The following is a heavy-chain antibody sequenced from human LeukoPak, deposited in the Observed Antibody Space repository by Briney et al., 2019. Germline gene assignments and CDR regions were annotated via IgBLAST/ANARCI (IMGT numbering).Heavy chain of an antibody. CDR3: AREGDSSGWLNSNYYYGMDV. J-gene: IGHJ6*02. V-gene: IGHV3-33*01. Sequence: PGRSLRLSCAASGFTFSSYGMHWVRQAPGKGLEWVAVIWYDGSNKYYADSVKGRFTISRDNSKNTLYLQMNSLRAEDTAEYYCAREGDSSGWLNSNYYYGMDVWGQGTTVTVSS. D-gene: IGHD6-19*01. CDR2: IWYDGSNK. CDR1: GFTFSSYG.